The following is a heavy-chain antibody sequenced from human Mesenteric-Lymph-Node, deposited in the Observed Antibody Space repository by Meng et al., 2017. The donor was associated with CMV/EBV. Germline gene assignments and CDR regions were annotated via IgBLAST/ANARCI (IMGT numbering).Heavy chain of an antibody. D-gene: IGHD6-25*01. CDR1: GFTVSSNY. J-gene: IGHJ5*02. CDR2: IYSGGST. Sequence: ASGFTVSSNYMAWVRQPPGKGLEWLSSIYSGGSTYYADSVKGRFTISRDNSKNTLFLQMDNLAAEDTAIYYCARMNRAAQYDWFDPWGPGTLVTVSS. V-gene: IGHV3-53*01. CDR3: ARMNRAAQYDWFDP.